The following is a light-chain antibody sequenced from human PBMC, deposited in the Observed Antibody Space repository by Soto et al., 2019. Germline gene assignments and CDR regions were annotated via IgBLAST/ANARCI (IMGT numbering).Light chain of an antibody. CDR3: QQYNSYST. J-gene: IGKJ1*01. V-gene: IGKV1-5*03. Sequence: MTQSPATLSASVGDRVTITCRASQGIRNDLGWYQQKPGKAPKLLIYKASSLESGVPSRFSGSGSGTEFTLTISSLQPDDFATYYCQQYNSYSTFGQGTKVDI. CDR2: KAS. CDR1: QGIRND.